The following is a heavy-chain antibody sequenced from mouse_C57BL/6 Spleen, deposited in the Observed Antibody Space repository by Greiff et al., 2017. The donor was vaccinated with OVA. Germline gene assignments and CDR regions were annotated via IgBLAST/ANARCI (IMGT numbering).Heavy chain of an antibody. CDR2: ISSGSSTI. Sequence: EVKVEESGGGLVKPGGSLKLSCAASGFTFSDYGMHWVRQAPEKGLEWVAYISSGSSTIYYADTVKGRFTISRDNAKNTLFLQMTSLRSEDTAMYYCAREGIYYGNYVGYWGQGTTLTVSS. D-gene: IGHD2-1*01. CDR3: AREGIYYGNYVGY. V-gene: IGHV5-17*01. CDR1: GFTFSDYG. J-gene: IGHJ2*01.